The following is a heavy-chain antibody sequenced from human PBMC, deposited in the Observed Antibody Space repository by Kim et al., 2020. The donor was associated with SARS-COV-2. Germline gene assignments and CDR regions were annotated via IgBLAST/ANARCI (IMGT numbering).Heavy chain of an antibody. CDR3: ARDRDGYSYGSSGMDV. Sequence: SVKGRFPISRDNSNNTVYLQMNSLRAEDTAVYYCARDRDGYSYGSSGMDVWGQGTTVTVSS. V-gene: IGHV3-30*07. J-gene: IGHJ6*02. D-gene: IGHD5-18*01.